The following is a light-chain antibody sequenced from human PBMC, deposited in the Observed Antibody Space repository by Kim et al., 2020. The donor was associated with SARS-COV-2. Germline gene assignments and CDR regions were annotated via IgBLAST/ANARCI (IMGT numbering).Light chain of an antibody. J-gene: IGLJ3*02. CDR1: ALPKKY. V-gene: IGLV3-10*01. Sequence: QGQTARITCSGYALPKKYAYWYQQKSGQAPVLVIYENSKRPSGIPERFSGSSSGTMATLTISGAQVEDEADYYCDSTDSSGNHWVFGGGTQLTVL. CDR3: DSTDSSGNHWV. CDR2: ENS.